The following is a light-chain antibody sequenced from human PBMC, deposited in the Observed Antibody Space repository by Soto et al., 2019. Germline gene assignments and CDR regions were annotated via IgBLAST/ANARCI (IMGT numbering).Light chain of an antibody. J-gene: IGLJ1*01. CDR2: RNN. CDR3: NSYVAGSNV. V-gene: IGLV1-47*01. Sequence: QSVLTQPPSASGTPGQRITISCSGSSSNIGNNYGYWYQQLPGTAPTLLIYRNNQRPSGVPDRFSGSKSGTSASLAISGLRSEDEADYYCNSYVAGSNVFGTGTKVTVL. CDR1: SSNIGNNY.